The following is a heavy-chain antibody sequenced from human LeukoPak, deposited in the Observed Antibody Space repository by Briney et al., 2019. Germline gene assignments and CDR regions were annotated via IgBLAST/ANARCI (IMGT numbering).Heavy chain of an antibody. CDR3: ARRKSSTRWYYYGTDV. D-gene: IGHD2-2*01. CDR1: GGSFSGYY. Sequence: SETLSLTCAVYGGSFSGYYWSWIRQPPGKGLEWIGEINHSGSTNYNPSLKSRVTISVGTSKNQFSLKLSSVTAADTAVYYCARRKSSTRWYYYGTDVWGQGTTVTVSS. J-gene: IGHJ6*02. CDR2: INHSGST. V-gene: IGHV4-34*01.